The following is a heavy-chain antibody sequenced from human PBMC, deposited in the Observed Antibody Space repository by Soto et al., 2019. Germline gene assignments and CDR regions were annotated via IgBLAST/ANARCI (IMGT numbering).Heavy chain of an antibody. CDR1: GYSFSTYA. CDR3: AREPARHQLPPELSMNV. J-gene: IGHJ6*03. Sequence: QVNLVQSGAEVKKPGASVKVSCKASGYSFSTYAMNWVRQAPGQGLEWMGWIHGDNGNTKYSQKFQGRVTITSDTSASTFTSSMELTSLTSEDTSVYYSAREPARHQLPPELSMNVWGEVTTVTVSS. D-gene: IGHD2-2*01. V-gene: IGHV1-3*01. CDR2: IHGDNGNT.